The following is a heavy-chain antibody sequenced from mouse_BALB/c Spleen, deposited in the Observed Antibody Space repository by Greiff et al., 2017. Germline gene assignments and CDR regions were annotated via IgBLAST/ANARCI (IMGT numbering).Heavy chain of an antibody. Sequence: EVHLVESGGGLVKPGGSLKLSCAASGFTFSSYAMSWVRQTPEKRLEWVATISSGGSYTYYPDSVKGRFTISRDNAKNTLYLQMSSLRSEDTAMYYCARRGDLGYAMDYWGQGTSVTVSS. CDR1: GFTFSSYA. CDR3: ARRGDLGYAMDY. CDR2: ISSGGSYT. V-gene: IGHV5-9-3*01. J-gene: IGHJ4*01.